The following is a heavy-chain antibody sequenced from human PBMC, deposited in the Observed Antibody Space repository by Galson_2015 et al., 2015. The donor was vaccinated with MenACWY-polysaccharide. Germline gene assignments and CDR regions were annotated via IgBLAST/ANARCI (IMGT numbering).Heavy chain of an antibody. Sequence: CAASGFTFTTYWMHWVRQAPGKGLVWVSRISGDGSITTYADSVKGRFAISRDNAKNMLYLQMNSLRAEDTAVYYCAALPFDYWGQGTLVTVSS. CDR3: AALPFDY. CDR2: ISGDGSIT. CDR1: GFTFTTYW. J-gene: IGHJ4*02. V-gene: IGHV3-74*01.